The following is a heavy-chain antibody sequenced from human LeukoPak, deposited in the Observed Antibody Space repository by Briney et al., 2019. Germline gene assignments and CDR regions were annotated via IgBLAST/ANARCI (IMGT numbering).Heavy chain of an antibody. CDR1: GFGLSDFW. V-gene: IGHV3-74*01. CDR3: ASDGVLGSGSLDN. CDR2: IRGDGYET. Sequence: GGSLRLSCAASGFGLSDFWTHWVRQTPGKGLVWVSRIRGDGYETNYADSVEGRFTISKDNARHTLYLQMHSLRADDTAVYYCASDGVLGSGSLDNWGQGTLVTVSA. D-gene: IGHD3-10*01. J-gene: IGHJ4*02.